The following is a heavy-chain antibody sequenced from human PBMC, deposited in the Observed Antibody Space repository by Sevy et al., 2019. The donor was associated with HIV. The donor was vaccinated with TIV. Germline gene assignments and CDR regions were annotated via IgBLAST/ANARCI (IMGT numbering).Heavy chain of an antibody. CDR2: VYNSGTT. V-gene: IGHV4-39*01. Sequence: SETLSLTCTVSGGSISSSSQFWAWIRQSPGKGLEWIGNVYNSGTTEYNPSLKRRITISVDTSKNKFALKLTSVTAADTAVYYCARQLSYYDSLTGSQRGYWFDTWGHGNLVTVSS. J-gene: IGHJ5*01. D-gene: IGHD3-9*01. CDR3: ARQLSYYDSLTGSQRGYWFDT. CDR1: GGSISSSSQF.